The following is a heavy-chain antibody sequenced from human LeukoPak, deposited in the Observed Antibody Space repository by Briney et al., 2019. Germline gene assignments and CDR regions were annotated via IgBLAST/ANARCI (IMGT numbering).Heavy chain of an antibody. V-gene: IGHV3-48*03. CDR2: ISTSGRTT. D-gene: IGHD3-22*01. CDR3: AREIYDSSGYYQN. CDR1: GFSFSSDE. J-gene: IGHJ4*02. Sequence: GGSLRLSCAASGFSFSSDELNWVRQAPGKGLEWLSYISTSGRTTYYADSVKGRFTISRDNSKNTLYLQMNSLRAEDTAVYYCAREIYDSSGYYQNWGQGTLVTVSS.